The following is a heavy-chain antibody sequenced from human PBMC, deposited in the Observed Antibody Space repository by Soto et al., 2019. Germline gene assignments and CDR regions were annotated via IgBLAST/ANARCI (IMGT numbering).Heavy chain of an antibody. CDR2: ISYDGTYK. CDR1: GSSFSSYG. CDR3: AKVRGYSSSRGPLY. V-gene: IGHV3-30*18. Sequence: QVQLVESGGGVVQPGRSLRLSCAASGSSFSSYGIHWGRQVPGQGLEWVAVISYDGTYKNYADSVKGRFTFSRDNSKKTVYRQRNSLRAEDTVVYYCAKVRGYSSSRGPLYWGQGTLVTVSS. J-gene: IGHJ4*02. D-gene: IGHD6-13*01.